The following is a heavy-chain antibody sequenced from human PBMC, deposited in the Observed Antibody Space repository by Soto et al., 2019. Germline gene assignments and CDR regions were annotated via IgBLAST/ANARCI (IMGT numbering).Heavy chain of an antibody. CDR2: IIPILGIA. J-gene: IGHJ1*01. CDR3: ATLAAAGKDAEYFQH. CDR1: GGTFSSYT. Sequence: ASVKVSCKASGGTFSSYTISWVRQAPGQGLEWMGRIIPILGIANYAQKFQGRVTITADKSTSTAYMELSSLRSEDTAVYYCATLAAAGKDAEYFQHWGQGTLVTVSS. V-gene: IGHV1-69*02. D-gene: IGHD6-13*01.